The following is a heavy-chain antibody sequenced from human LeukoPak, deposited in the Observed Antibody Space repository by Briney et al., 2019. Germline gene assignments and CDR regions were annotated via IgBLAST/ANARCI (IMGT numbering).Heavy chain of an antibody. V-gene: IGHV3-9*01. D-gene: IGHD6-13*01. CDR1: GFTFDDYA. CDR3: AKEHSSSWYFDY. J-gene: IGHJ4*02. Sequence: GRSLRLSGAASGFTFDDYAMHWVRQAPGKGLEGVSGISWNSGSIGYADSGKGRFTISRDNAKNSLYLQMNSLRAEDTAVYHCAKEHSSSWYFDYWGQGTLVTVSS. CDR2: ISWNSGSI.